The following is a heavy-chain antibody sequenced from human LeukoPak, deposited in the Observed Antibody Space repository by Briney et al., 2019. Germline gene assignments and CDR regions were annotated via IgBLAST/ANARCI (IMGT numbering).Heavy chain of an antibody. CDR1: GFTFSSYE. J-gene: IGHJ6*02. Sequence: QPGGSLRLSCAASGFTFSSYEMNWVRQAPGKGLEWVSYISSNGSTIYYADSVKGRFTISRDNAKNSLYLQMNSLRAEDTAVYYCARDWFMWLGVGRKYYYYYGMDVWGQGTTVTVSS. D-gene: IGHD6-19*01. V-gene: IGHV3-48*03. CDR3: ARDWFMWLGVGRKYYYYYGMDV. CDR2: ISSNGSTI.